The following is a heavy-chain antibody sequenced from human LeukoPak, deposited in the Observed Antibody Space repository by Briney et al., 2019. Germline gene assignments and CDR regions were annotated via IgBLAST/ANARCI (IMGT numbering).Heavy chain of an antibody. J-gene: IGHJ4*02. CDR2: IYRSGSS. V-gene: IGHV4-4*07. D-gene: IGHD3-10*01. CDR3: ARAAHRGFSLYY. CDR1: GASIIGYY. Sequence: SSETLSLTCSVSGASIIGYYWNWIRQPAGKGLEWIGRIYRSGSSNYNPSLKSRVAVSVDTSKNQFSLKLSSVTAADTAVYYCARAAHRGFSLYYWGQGTLVTVSS.